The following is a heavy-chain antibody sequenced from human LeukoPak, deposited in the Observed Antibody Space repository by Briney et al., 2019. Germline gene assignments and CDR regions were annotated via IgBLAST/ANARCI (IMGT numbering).Heavy chain of an antibody. CDR1: GYTFTNYD. CDR2: MNPKSGNT. J-gene: IGHJ5*02. D-gene: IGHD2-15*01. Sequence: ASVKVSCKASGYTFTNYDINWVRQATGQGPEWMGWMNPKSGNTGYAQKFQGRVTMTRNTSISTAYMELSSLRSDDTAVYYCARDQYIVVVVAALRQREMGGFDPWGQGTLVTVSS. CDR3: ARDQYIVVVVAALRQREMGGFDP. V-gene: IGHV1-8*01.